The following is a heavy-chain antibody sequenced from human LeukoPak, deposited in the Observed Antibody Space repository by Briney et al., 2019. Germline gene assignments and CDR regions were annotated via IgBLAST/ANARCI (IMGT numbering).Heavy chain of an antibody. CDR3: ARDTDTTSHYGRFDP. CDR1: GLTFTGYG. CDR2: VWYDGTRK. J-gene: IGHJ5*02. Sequence: GGSLRLSCAASGLTFTGYGFHWVRQAPGKGLEWVAVVWYDGTRKYYADSVKGRFTVSRDNSENTVYLQISGLRAEDTAVYYCARDTDTTSHYGRFDPWGQGTLVTVSS. D-gene: IGHD4-17*01. V-gene: IGHV3-33*01.